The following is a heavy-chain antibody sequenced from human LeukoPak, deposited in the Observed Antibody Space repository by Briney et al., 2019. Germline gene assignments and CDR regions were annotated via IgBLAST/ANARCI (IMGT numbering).Heavy chain of an antibody. J-gene: IGHJ4*02. CDR2: IKSKADGGTT. D-gene: IGHD6-19*01. Sequence: PGGSLRLSCAASGFTFSNAWMNWVRQAPGKGLEWVGRIKSKADGGTTDYAAPVKGRFTISRDDSKNTLYLQMNSLKTEDTAVYYCTSRRAVAGTDYWGQGTLVTVSS. CDR3: TSRRAVAGTDY. V-gene: IGHV3-15*07. CDR1: GFTFSNAW.